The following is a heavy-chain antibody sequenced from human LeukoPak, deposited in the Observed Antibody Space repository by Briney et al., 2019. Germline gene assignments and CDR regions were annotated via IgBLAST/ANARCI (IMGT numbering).Heavy chain of an antibody. D-gene: IGHD2-15*01. Sequence: SETLSLTCTVSGGSISSSTYYWGWIRQPPGKGLGWIGNIYYSGSTYYNPSLKSRVTISVDTSKNQFSLKLSSVTAADTAVYYCASLVVVASGNYFDYWGQGTLVTVSS. CDR3: ASLVVVASGNYFDY. V-gene: IGHV4-39*01. J-gene: IGHJ4*02. CDR1: GGSISSSTYY. CDR2: IYYSGST.